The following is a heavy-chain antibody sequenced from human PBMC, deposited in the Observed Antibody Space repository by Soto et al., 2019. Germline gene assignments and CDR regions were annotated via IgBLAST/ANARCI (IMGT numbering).Heavy chain of an antibody. CDR1: GFTFSSYA. CDR2: IVGSGSST. CDR3: AKDPQFSGWFGLYYVDY. D-gene: IGHD6-19*01. V-gene: IGHV3-23*01. J-gene: IGHJ4*02. Sequence: EVQLLESGGGLVQPGGSLRLSCAASGFTFSSYAMRWVRQAPGKGLEWVSDIVGSGSSTYYADSVKGRFTISRDNSKNTRFMQKNSVRAEYTAVYYCAKDPQFSGWFGLYYVDYWGQGTLVTVSS.